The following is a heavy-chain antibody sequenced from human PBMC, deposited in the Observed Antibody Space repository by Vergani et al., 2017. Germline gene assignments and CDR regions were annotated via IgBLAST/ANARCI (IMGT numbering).Heavy chain of an antibody. Sequence: QVQLQESGPGLVKPSETLSLTCAVYGGSFSGYYWSWIRQPPGKGLEWIGEINHSGSTNYNPSLKSRVTIPVDTSKNQFSLKLSSVTAADTAVYYCARAIVVVPAATRGSHFDYWGQGTLVTVSS. V-gene: IGHV4-34*01. J-gene: IGHJ4*02. CDR1: GGSFSGYY. D-gene: IGHD2-2*01. CDR3: ARAIVVVPAATRGSHFDY. CDR2: INHSGST.